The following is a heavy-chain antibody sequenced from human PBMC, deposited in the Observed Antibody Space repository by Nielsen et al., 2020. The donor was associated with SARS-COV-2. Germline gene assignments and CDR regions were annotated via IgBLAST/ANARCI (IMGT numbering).Heavy chain of an antibody. Sequence: SETLSLTCAVSGGSVSGNVWWTWVRQSPGKGLEWIGEVSHSGSTNYKPSLKSRVTLSMDKSKRQVSLRLTSVSAADTAVYFCARGHLVVVPSPILGLGPFFYSFYLDVWGKGTTVTVSS. D-gene: IGHD2-2*02. CDR3: ARGHLVVVPSPILGLGPFFYSFYLDV. CDR1: GGSVSGNVW. J-gene: IGHJ6*03. CDR2: VSHSGST. V-gene: IGHV4-4*02.